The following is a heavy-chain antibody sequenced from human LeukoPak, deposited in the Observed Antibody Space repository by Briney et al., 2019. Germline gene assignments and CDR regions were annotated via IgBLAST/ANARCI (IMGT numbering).Heavy chain of an antibody. J-gene: IGHJ4*02. D-gene: IGHD2/OR15-2a*01. CDR1: GYTFTSYQ. CDR2: INPSGGST. V-gene: IGHV1-46*01. CDR3: ASRISFSFDY. Sequence: ASVKVSCKASGYTFTSYQMHWVRQAPGQGLEWMGIINPSGGSTIYAQKFQGRVTMTRDTSTSTVSMELSSLRYEDMAIYYCASRISFSFDYWGQGTLVTVSS.